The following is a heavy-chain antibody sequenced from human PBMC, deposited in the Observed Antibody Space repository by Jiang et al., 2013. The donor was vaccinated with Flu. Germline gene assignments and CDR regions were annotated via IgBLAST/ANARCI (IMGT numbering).Heavy chain of an antibody. V-gene: IGHV4-59*08. Sequence: LLKPSETLSLTCSVSGGSITGFYCSWIRQPPGKGLEWIGFIYYSGPTSHNPSLKSRVTLSVDTSTNKCSLTLTSVTAADTAVYYCARHRRYCRGGSCHEYFQYWGQGTLVTVSS. CDR3: ARHRRYCRGGSCHEYFQY. CDR1: GGSITGFY. J-gene: IGHJ1*01. D-gene: IGHD2-15*01. CDR2: IYYSGPT.